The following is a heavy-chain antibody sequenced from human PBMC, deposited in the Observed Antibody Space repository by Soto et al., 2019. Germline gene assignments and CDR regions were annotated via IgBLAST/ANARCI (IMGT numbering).Heavy chain of an antibody. CDR3: ARTRANGYFDF. Sequence: QIQLVQSEAEVGKPGASLKVSCKASGYNFFEYGITWVRQAPGQGLEWMGWFNGYNGKIKYAQKYQGRVTMTADTSATSVTMELRSLRADDKAVYFCARTRANGYFDFWGQGTVVTVSS. D-gene: IGHD3-22*01. CDR1: GYNFFEYG. J-gene: IGHJ4*02. CDR2: FNGYNGKI. V-gene: IGHV1-18*01.